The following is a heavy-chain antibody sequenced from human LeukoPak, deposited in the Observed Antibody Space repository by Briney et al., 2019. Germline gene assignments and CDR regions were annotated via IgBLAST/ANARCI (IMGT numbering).Heavy chain of an antibody. Sequence: SETLSLTCTVSGGSINYYYWSWIRQSPGKGLESLGYIYYTGSTNYNPSLKSRVTMSVDTSRNQFFLRLSSVTAADTAVYYCARFSEYYHSSVHYLDYWGQGTLVSVSS. V-gene: IGHV4-59*01. J-gene: IGHJ4*02. CDR2: IYYTGST. CDR1: GGSINYYY. D-gene: IGHD3-22*01. CDR3: ARFSEYYHSSVHYLDY.